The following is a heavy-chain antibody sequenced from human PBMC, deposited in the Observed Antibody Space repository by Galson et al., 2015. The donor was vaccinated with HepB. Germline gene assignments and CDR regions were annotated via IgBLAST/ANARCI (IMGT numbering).Heavy chain of an antibody. J-gene: IGHJ4*02. CDR2: ISYDGSNK. D-gene: IGHD3-3*01. V-gene: IGHV3-30*03. Sequence: SLRLSCAASGFTFSTYVIHWVRQAPGKGLEWVALISYDGSNKYYADSVKGRFTISRDNSKNTLYLQINSLRVEDTAVYYCARDKEYDPWSGYTPFGFDYWGQGTLVTVSS. CDR1: GFTFSTYV. CDR3: ARDKEYDPWSGYTPFGFDY.